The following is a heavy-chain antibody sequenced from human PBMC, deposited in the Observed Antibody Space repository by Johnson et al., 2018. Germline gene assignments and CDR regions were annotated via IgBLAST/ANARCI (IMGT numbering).Heavy chain of an antibody. Sequence: QVQLQESGPGLVKXSETLSLTCSVSGGSITYHYWSWIRQPPGKGLEWIGYIYYTGSTNYNPSLKSRVTISVDTSKNQFSLKLKSVTAADTAVYYCARGPFDYWGQGILVTVSS. J-gene: IGHJ4*02. CDR3: ARGPFDY. CDR1: GGSITYHY. V-gene: IGHV4-59*11. CDR2: IYYTGST.